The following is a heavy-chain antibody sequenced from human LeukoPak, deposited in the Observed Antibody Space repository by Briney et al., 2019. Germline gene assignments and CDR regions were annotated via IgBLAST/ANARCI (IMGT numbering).Heavy chain of an antibody. J-gene: IGHJ6*03. CDR1: GGSISDYY. V-gene: IGHV4-4*07. CDR2: IYTSGST. D-gene: IGHD3-22*01. Sequence: SETLSLTCTVSGGSISDYYWSWIRQPAGKGLEWIGRIYTSGSTNYNPSLKSRVTMSVDTSKNQFSLKLSSVTAADTAVYYCARDMWYYDSSGYYYYYYYMDVWGKGTTVTISS. CDR3: ARDMWYYDSSGYYYYYYYMDV.